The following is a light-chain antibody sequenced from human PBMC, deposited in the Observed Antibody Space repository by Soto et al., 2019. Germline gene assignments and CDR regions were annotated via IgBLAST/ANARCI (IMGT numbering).Light chain of an antibody. CDR1: QSISSW. V-gene: IGKV1-9*01. Sequence: DIQITQSPSTLSASVGDRVTITCRASQSISSWLAWYQQKPGRAPKLLIYAASTLQSGVPSRFSGSGSGTEFTLTISSLQPEDFATYYCQQLNSYLFTFGPGTKVDIK. CDR3: QQLNSYLFT. J-gene: IGKJ3*01. CDR2: AAS.